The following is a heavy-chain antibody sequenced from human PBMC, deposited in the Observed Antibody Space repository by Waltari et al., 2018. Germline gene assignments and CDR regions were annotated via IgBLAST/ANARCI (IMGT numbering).Heavy chain of an antibody. D-gene: IGHD6-6*01. J-gene: IGHJ6*02. Sequence: EMQLVESGGALVQPGGSLRLSCAASGFPFSTYTMNGVRQAPGQGLEWVAVMTASGLMDYGDSVKGRFIISRDNSKNTLYLEMFRLRVEDTARYYCAKDEGARLAPTFGMDAWGQGTTVIVS. CDR1: GFPFSTYT. CDR3: AKDEGARLAPTFGMDA. CDR2: MTASGLM. V-gene: IGHV3-23*04.